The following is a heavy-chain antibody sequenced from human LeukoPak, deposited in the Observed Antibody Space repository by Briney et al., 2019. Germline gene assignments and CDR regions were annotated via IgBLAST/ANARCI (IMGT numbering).Heavy chain of an antibody. V-gene: IGHV3-7*03. CDR1: GFMFSSNW. CDR2: IKEDGTET. D-gene: IGHD5-24*01. Sequence: GGSLRLSCAASGFMFSSNWMSWVRLAPGKGLEWVANIKEDGTETYYVDSVKGRFTIPRDNAKNSLYLQMNSLRVEDTAVYYCAKEGRSLQTYWGQGTLVTVSS. J-gene: IGHJ4*02. CDR3: AKEGRSLQTY.